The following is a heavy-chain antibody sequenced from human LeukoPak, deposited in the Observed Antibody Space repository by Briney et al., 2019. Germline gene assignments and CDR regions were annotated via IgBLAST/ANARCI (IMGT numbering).Heavy chain of an antibody. D-gene: IGHD3-3*01. Sequence: ASVKVSCKASGYTFTGYYMHWVRQAPGQGGEWMGWINPNSGGTNYAQKFEGRVTMTRDTSISTAYMELSRLRSDDTAVYYCARVGHYDFWSGYFDYWGQGTLVTVSS. V-gene: IGHV1-2*02. J-gene: IGHJ4*02. CDR3: ARVGHYDFWSGYFDY. CDR1: GYTFTGYY. CDR2: INPNSGGT.